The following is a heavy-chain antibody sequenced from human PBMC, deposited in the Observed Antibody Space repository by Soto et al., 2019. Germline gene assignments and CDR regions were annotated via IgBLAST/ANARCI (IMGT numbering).Heavy chain of an antibody. J-gene: IGHJ4*02. CDR3: ARDKITGLFDY. V-gene: IGHV4-34*01. D-gene: IGHD2-8*02. Sequence: SETLSLTCAVAAGSFSVFAGTWIFQPPVTGLEWIGEINHSGSTNYNPSLKSRVTIAVDTPKNQFSLKLTSVTAADTAVYYCARDKITGLFDYWGQGTLVTVSS. CDR1: AGSFSVFA. CDR2: INHSGST.